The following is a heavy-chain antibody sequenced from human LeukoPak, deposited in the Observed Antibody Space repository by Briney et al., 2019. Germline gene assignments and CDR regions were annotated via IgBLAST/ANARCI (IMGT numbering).Heavy chain of an antibody. V-gene: IGHV3-48*02. D-gene: IGHD3-10*01. Sequence: GGSLRLSCAASGFIFRSHTMNWVRQGPGKGLEWVSYISSTSGTIYYADSVKGRFTISRDNAKNSLYLQMNSLRDEDTAVYYCARGPGSYGPQRYWGQGTLVTVSS. CDR1: GFIFRSHT. CDR2: ISSTSGTI. J-gene: IGHJ4*02. CDR3: ARGPGSYGPQRY.